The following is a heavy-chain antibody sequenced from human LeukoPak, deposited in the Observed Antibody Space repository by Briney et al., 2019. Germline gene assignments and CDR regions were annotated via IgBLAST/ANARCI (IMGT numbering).Heavy chain of an antibody. CDR2: ISASGGST. CDR1: GFTFSSYA. CDR3: AKGGRICSAPTCRIDY. J-gene: IGHJ4*02. V-gene: IGHV3-23*01. D-gene: IGHD6-19*01. Sequence: SGGSLRLSCAASGFTFSSYAMSWVRQAPGEGLEWVSVISASGGSTYYSDSVKGRFTISRDKSSNTLYLQMSSLGADDTAVYYCAKGGRICSAPTCRIDYWGQGTLVIVSS.